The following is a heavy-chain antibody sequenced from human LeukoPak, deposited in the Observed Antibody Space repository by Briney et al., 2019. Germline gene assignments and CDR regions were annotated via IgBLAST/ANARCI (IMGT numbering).Heavy chain of an antibody. V-gene: IGHV3-21*01. CDR1: GFTFSSYS. D-gene: IGHD3-16*01. CDR3: ARGGAHTLTGWFDP. Sequence: GGSLRLSCAASGFTFSSYSMNWVRQAPGKGLEWVSSISSSSSYIYYADSVKGRFTISRDNAKNSLYLQMNSLRAEDMAVYYCARGGAHTLTGWFDPWGQGTLVTVSS. J-gene: IGHJ5*02. CDR2: ISSSSSYI.